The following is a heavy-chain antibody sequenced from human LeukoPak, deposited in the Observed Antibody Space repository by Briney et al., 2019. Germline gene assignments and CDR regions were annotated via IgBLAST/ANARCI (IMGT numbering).Heavy chain of an antibody. Sequence: GGSLRLSCAASGFTFSSYGMHWVRQAPGKGLEWVAVISYDGSNKYYADSVKGRFTISRDNSKNTLYLQMNSLRAEDTAVYYCAKERVVDDAFDIWGQGTMVTVSS. CDR3: AKERVVDDAFDI. D-gene: IGHD2-15*01. J-gene: IGHJ3*02. V-gene: IGHV3-30*18. CDR2: ISYDGSNK. CDR1: GFTFSSYG.